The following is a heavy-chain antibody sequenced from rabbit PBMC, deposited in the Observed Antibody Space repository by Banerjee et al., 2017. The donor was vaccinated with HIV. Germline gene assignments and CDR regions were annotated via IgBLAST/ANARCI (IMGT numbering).Heavy chain of an antibody. V-gene: IGHV1S40*01. D-gene: IGHD2-1*01. CDR1: GFSFSSSYW. CDR2: IYNGDGST. J-gene: IGHJ4*01. Sequence: QSLEESGGDLVKPGTSLTLTCTASGFSFSSSYWICWVRQAPGKGLEWLACIYNGDGSTYYATWAKGRFTISKTSSTTVTLQMTSLTAADTATYFCASDYGANGWNFNLWGPGTLVTVS. CDR3: ASDYGANGWNFNL.